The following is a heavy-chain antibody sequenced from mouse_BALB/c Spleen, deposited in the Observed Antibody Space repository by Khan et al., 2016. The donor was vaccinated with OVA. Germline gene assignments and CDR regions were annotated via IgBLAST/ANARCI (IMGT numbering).Heavy chain of an antibody. J-gene: IGHJ1*01. Sequence: QIQLVQSGPELKKPGETVKISCKASGYTFTNYGMNWVKQAPGKGLKWMGWINTYTGEPTYADDFKGRFAFSLETSASTAYLQINNLKNEDTAKYCGARMKPYWYFDRWGAGTTVTVAS. CDR3: ARMKPYWYFDR. CDR2: INTYTGEP. V-gene: IGHV9-3-1*01. CDR1: GYTFTNYG.